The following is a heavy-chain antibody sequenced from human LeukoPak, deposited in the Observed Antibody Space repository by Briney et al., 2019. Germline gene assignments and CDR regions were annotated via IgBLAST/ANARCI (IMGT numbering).Heavy chain of an antibody. J-gene: IGHJ4*02. V-gene: IGHV3-48*03. CDR3: ASGYTYGYDH. CDR2: ISSSGNTI. CDR1: RFMFSSYE. D-gene: IGHD5-18*01. Sequence: GGSLRLSCAASRFMFSSYEMNWVRQAPGKGLEWVSYISSSGNTIFYADSVKGRFTISRDNGKNSLFLQMNSLRAEDTAVYYCASGYTYGYDHWGQGTLVTVSS.